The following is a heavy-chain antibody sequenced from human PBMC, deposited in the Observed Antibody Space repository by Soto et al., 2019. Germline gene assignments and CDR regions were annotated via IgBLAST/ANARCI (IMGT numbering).Heavy chain of an antibody. CDR1: GGSFSGYY. J-gene: IGHJ4*02. CDR2: INHIGST. V-gene: IGHV4-34*01. D-gene: IGHD6-6*01. CDR3: AREGGGIAARP. Sequence: QVQLQQWGAGLLKPSETLFLTCAVYGGSFSGYYWSWIRQPPGKGLEWIGEINHIGSTNYNPSLKSRVTISVDTSKNQFSLKLSSVTAADTAVYYCAREGGGIAARPWGQGTLVTVSS.